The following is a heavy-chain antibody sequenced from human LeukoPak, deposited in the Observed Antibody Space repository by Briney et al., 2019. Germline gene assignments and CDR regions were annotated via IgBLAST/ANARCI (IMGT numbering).Heavy chain of an antibody. Sequence: GRSLRLSCAASRFTFSNYAMHWVRQAPGKGLEWVAVTSYGGSNKYHADSVKGRFTISRDNSKNTLYLQMNSLRAEDTAVYYCARDLGRYSYGSYWGQGTLVTVSS. CDR2: TSYGGSNK. V-gene: IGHV3-30*04. CDR1: RFTFSNYA. D-gene: IGHD5-18*01. CDR3: ARDLGRYSYGSY. J-gene: IGHJ4*02.